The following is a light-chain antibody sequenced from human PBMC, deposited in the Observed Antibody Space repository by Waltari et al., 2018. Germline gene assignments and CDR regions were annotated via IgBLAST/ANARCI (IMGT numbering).Light chain of an antibody. Sequence: EVVMTQSQATPSVSPGERATLPCRASQSVSSNLAWYQQKPGQALRLLISDASTRATGIPARFSGSGSGTEFTLTISSLQSEDFAVYYCQQYNNWPPMTFGQGTKVEIK. CDR3: QQYNNWPPMT. CDR2: DAS. J-gene: IGKJ1*01. CDR1: QSVSSN. V-gene: IGKV3-15*01.